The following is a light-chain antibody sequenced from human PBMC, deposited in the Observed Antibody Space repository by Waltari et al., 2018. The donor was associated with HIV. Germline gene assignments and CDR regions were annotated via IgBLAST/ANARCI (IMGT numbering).Light chain of an antibody. Sequence: SYELTQPPSVSVSPGQTAKITCSGDALPKQYAYWYQQKPGQAPVVMIYKDAGRPSGIPERFSASTSGTTVTLTISGVQAEDEADYYCQSADNSGSYQVFGGGTKLTVL. J-gene: IGLJ3*02. CDR3: QSADNSGSYQV. CDR1: ALPKQY. CDR2: KDA. V-gene: IGLV3-25*03.